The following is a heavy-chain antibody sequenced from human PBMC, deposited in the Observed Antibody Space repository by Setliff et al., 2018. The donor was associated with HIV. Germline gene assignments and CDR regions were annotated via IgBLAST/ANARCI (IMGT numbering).Heavy chain of an antibody. V-gene: IGHV4-34*01. D-gene: IGHD6-19*01. CDR1: GGSLSDYY. J-gene: IGHJ4*02. CDR3: ARRSGWFYDY. CDR2: IHSSGNT. Sequence: SETLSLTCAVYGGSLSDYYWSWIRQPPGKGLEWLGEIHSSGNTNYSPSLKSRVTLSVDTSKNQFSLKLSSVTAADTAVYYCARRSGWFYDYWGQGTLVTVSS.